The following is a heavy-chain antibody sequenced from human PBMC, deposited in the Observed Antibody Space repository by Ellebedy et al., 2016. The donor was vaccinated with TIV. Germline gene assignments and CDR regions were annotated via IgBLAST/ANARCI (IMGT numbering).Heavy chain of an antibody. CDR1: GRSIRSDY. CDR3: ARLEVGAARH. Sequence: MPSETLSLTCTVSGRSIRSDYWSWIRQPPGKCLEWIGYIYHSGSTTSNPSLKSRVTMSVDTSKNQFSLKLISVTAADTAVYYCARLEVGAARHWGQGTLVTVSS. V-gene: IGHV4-59*08. CDR2: IYHSGST. D-gene: IGHD1-26*01. J-gene: IGHJ4*02.